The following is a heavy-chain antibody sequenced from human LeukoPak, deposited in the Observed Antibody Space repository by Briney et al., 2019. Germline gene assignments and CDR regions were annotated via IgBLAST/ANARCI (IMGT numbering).Heavy chain of an antibody. J-gene: IGHJ3*02. Sequence: PSQTLPLTCTVSGDSISSNDYYWSWIRQHPGKGLEWIGYIYYSGSTYYNPSLKSRVTISVDTSKNQFSLKLSSVTAADTAVYYCARGHRNYDSSGYLRVDAFDIWGQGTMVTVSS. CDR1: GDSISSNDYY. CDR2: IYYSGST. CDR3: ARGHRNYDSSGYLRVDAFDI. D-gene: IGHD3-22*01. V-gene: IGHV4-31*03.